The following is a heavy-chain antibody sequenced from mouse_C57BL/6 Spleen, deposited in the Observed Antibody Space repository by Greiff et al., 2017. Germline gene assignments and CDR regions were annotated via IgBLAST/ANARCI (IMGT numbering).Heavy chain of an antibody. V-gene: IGHV5-6*01. CDR1: GFTFSSYG. D-gene: IGHD2-5*01. CDR3: ARQGSNFHFDY. CDR2: ISSGGSYT. J-gene: IGHJ2*01. Sequence: EVQGVESGGDLVKPGGSLKLSCAASGFTFSSYGMSWVRQTPDKRLEWVATISSGGSYTYYPDSVKGRFTISRDKAKNTLYLQMSSLKSEDTAMYYCARQGSNFHFDYWGQGTTLTVSS.